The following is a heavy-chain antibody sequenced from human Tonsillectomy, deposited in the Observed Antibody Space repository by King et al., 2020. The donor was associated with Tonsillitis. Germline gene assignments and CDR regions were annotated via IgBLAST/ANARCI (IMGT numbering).Heavy chain of an antibody. CDR2: IYYRGST. J-gene: IGHJ4*02. CDR3: AGHEYDYLWGSYRHFDY. CDR1: GDSISSDSYY. D-gene: IGHD3-16*02. Sequence: QLQESGPGLVKPSETLSLTCTVSGDSISSDSYYWGWIRQPPGKGREWIGSIYYRGSTYYNPSLKCRVTISLATSKEQFSLRLSSVTAADTAVYYCAGHEYDYLWGSYRHFDYWGQGTLVTVSS. V-gene: IGHV4-39*01.